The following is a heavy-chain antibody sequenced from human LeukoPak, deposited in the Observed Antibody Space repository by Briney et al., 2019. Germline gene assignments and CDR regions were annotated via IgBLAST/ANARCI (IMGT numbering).Heavy chain of an antibody. CDR2: ISYDGSNT. V-gene: IGHV3-30-3*01. CDR1: GFTFSHYA. J-gene: IGHJ4*02. CDR3: ARDYRGFGELIED. Sequence: GGSLRLSCAASGFTFSHYAIHWVRQAPAKGLEWVALISYDGSNTYYADPVKGRFTISRDNSNNTVYVQLNSLRPEDTAIYYCARDYRGFGELIEDWGQGTLVTVSS. D-gene: IGHD3-10*01.